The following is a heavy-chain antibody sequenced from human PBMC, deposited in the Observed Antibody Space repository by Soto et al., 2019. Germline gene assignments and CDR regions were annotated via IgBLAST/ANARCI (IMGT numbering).Heavy chain of an antibody. CDR1: GFIFEEYA. Sequence: EMELVESGGGVVQPGGSLRLSCAASGFIFEEYAMHWVRQAPGKGLEWVSGISWDSGTTGYADSVKGRFSISRANAENSLYLQMNCMSVEDTALYYRAKDVMSGGEVAYYAIDVWGQVTTVSLSS. CDR3: AKDVMSGGEVAYYAIDV. J-gene: IGHJ6*02. D-gene: IGHD3-16*01. CDR2: ISWDSGTT. V-gene: IGHV3-9*01.